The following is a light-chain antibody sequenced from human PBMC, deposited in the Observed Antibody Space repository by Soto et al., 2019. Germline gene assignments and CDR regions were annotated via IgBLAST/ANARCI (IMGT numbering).Light chain of an antibody. V-gene: IGKV1-9*01. Sequence: DIQMTQSPSSLSASVGDRVTITCRASQGIGIYLAWYQQKPGKAPKLLIYEASTLQSGVPSRFSGSGSGTEFTLTISGLLPEDFAAYHCQQLYTLPFTFGQGTRLEIK. CDR1: QGIGIY. CDR3: QQLYTLPFT. J-gene: IGKJ5*01. CDR2: EAS.